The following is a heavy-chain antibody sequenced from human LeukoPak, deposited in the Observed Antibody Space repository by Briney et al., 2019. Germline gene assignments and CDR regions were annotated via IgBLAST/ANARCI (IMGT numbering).Heavy chain of an antibody. J-gene: IGHJ4*02. Sequence: RGSLRLSCAPSGFSFSNYAMCWVRQAPGEGLEWVSATRGSGSSTYYADSVKGRFSISRDTYKNTLSLQLDSLRAEDSAVYYCAAAQCSESRERCSHDSWGQGTLVTVSS. D-gene: IGHD1-26*01. CDR3: AAAQCSESRERCSHDS. CDR2: TRGSGSST. V-gene: IGHV3-23*01. CDR1: GFSFSNYA.